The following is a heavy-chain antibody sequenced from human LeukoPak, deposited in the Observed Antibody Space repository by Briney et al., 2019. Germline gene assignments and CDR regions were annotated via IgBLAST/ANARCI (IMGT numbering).Heavy chain of an antibody. CDR2: LYSGGST. J-gene: IGHJ4*02. Sequence: PGGSLRLSCAASGXTFTNAWVSWVRQAPGKGLEWVSVLYSGGSTYYADSVKGRFIISRDNSKNTLYLQMNSLRAEDTAVYYCARGGGEIAFDYWGQGILVTVSS. D-gene: IGHD5-24*01. CDR1: GXTFTNAW. CDR3: ARGGGEIAFDY. V-gene: IGHV3-53*01.